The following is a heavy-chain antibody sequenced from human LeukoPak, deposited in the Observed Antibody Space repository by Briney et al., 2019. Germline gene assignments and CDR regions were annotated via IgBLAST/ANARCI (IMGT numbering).Heavy chain of an antibody. Sequence: SETLSLTCTVSGGSISSGGYSWSWIRQHPGKGLEWIGYIYYSGSTYYNPSLKSRVTISVDTSKNQFSLKLSSVTAADTAVYYCARVYYDSSGYFPFDYWGQGTLVTVSS. CDR1: GGSISSGGYS. V-gene: IGHV4-31*03. D-gene: IGHD3-22*01. CDR3: ARVYYDSSGYFPFDY. J-gene: IGHJ4*02. CDR2: IYYSGST.